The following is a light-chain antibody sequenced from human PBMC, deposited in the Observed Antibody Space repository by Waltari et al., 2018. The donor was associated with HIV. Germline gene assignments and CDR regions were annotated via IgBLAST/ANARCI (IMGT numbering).Light chain of an antibody. Sequence: QTGLTKPHSVSRALEQTATPPCQGNSNNGGNQGAAWLQQHQGPPPKLLSYRNNNRPSGISERFSASRSGNTASLTIRGLHPEDEAVYYCSAWDSDLTAWMFGGGTKLTVL. V-gene: IGLV10-54*04. CDR2: RNN. CDR3: SAWDSDLTAWM. J-gene: IGLJ3*02. CDR1: SNNGGNQG.